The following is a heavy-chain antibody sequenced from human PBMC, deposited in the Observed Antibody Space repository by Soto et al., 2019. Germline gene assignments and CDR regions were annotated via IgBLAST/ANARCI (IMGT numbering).Heavy chain of an antibody. CDR2: INGRSNYK. D-gene: IGHD1-26*01. J-gene: IGHJ4*02. CDR1: GFTLTTYT. Sequence: EVQLVESGGGLVAPGGSLRLSCVASGFTLTTYTMNWVRQAPGTGLEWVSSINGRSNYKYYSESVKGRFTISRDNAQNSLFLQMSRLVPEDTAVYYCVREDGVVGASSAFDSWGQGTLVTVSS. V-gene: IGHV3-21*02. CDR3: VREDGVVGASSAFDS.